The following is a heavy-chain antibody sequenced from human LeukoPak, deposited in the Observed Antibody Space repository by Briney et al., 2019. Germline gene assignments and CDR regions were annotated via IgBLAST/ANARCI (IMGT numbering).Heavy chain of an antibody. Sequence: QPGGSLRLSCAASGFTFSRSSMNWVRQAPGKGLEWLSYISSSSITTYYSDSVKGRFTISRDNAKNSLYLHMNSLRDEDTAVYYCARGTGPYYYYYAMDVWGQGTTVTVSS. CDR1: GFTFSRSS. V-gene: IGHV3-48*02. CDR3: ARGTGPYYYYYAMDV. CDR2: ISSSSITT. J-gene: IGHJ6*02.